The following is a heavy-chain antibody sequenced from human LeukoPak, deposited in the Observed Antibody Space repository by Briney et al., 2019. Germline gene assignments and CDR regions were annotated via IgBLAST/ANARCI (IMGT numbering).Heavy chain of an antibody. Sequence: PGGSLRLSCAASGFTFSSYAMSWVRQAPGKGLEWVSVISGSGGSTYYADSVKGRFTISRDNSKNTLYLQMNSLRAEDTAVYYCAKDQEYYYDSSGYWVYWGQGTLVTVSS. CDR2: ISGSGGST. D-gene: IGHD3-22*01. V-gene: IGHV3-23*01. CDR1: GFTFSSYA. CDR3: AKDQEYYYDSSGYWVY. J-gene: IGHJ4*02.